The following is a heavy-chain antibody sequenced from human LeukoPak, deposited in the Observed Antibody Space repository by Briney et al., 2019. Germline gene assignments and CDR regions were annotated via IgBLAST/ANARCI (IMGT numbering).Heavy chain of an antibody. CDR1: GGTISNYY. J-gene: IGHJ4*02. Sequence: SETLSLTCTVSGGTISNYYWNWIRHPPRKGLEWGGYIHYSGNTKYNSSPKSRATTSVDTSKTQFSLKLSSVTAADTAVYYCARWYSSGWAFDYWGQGTLVTVSS. CDR2: IHYSGNT. D-gene: IGHD6-19*01. CDR3: ARWYSSGWAFDY. V-gene: IGHV4-59*08.